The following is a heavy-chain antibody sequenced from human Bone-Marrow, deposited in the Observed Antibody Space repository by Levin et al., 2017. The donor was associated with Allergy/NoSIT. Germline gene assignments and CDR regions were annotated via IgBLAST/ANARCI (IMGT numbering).Heavy chain of an antibody. V-gene: IGHV1-18*01. Sequence: ASVKVSCKASGYTFTSSGISWVRQAPGQGLEWMGWISAHNGNTNYAQKLQGRVTMTTDTSTSTAYMELRSLRSDDTAVYYCATSIHLWTEFDSWGQGTLVTVSS. D-gene: IGHD5-18*01. CDR1: GYTFTSSG. J-gene: IGHJ4*02. CDR3: ATSIHLWTEFDS. CDR2: ISAHNGNT.